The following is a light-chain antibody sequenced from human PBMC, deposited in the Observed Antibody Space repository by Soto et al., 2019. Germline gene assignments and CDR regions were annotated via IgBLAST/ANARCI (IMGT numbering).Light chain of an antibody. CDR2: DAS. CDR3: QQRSNRPLT. CDR1: QSVSSY. J-gene: IGKJ4*01. V-gene: IGKV3-11*01. Sequence: EIVLTQSPATLSLSPGERATLSCRASQSVSSYLAWYQQKPGQAPRLLIYDASNRATGIAARFSGSGSGTDFTLTISSLEPEDFAVYYCQQRSNRPLTFGGGTKVDI.